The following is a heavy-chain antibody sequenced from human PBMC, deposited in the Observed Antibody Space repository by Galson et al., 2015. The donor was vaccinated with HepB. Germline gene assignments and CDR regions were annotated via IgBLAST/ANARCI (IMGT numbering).Heavy chain of an antibody. D-gene: IGHD3-22*01. CDR1: GYTFTSYF. Sequence: SVKVSCKASGYTFTSYFIHWVRQAPGQGLEWMGIINPSGVSTTYAQKFQGRVTMTRDTSTSTVYMELNNLRSVDTAVYYGARDLITEPAFDIWGQGTMVTVSS. CDR2: INPSGVST. J-gene: IGHJ3*02. V-gene: IGHV1-46*01. CDR3: ARDLITEPAFDI.